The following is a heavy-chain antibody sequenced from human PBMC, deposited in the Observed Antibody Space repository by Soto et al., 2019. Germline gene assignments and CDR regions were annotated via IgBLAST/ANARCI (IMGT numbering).Heavy chain of an antibody. Sequence: QVQLVQSGAEVKKPGSSVKFSCKASGVTFSSYAISWVRQALGQGLEWMGGIIPIFGTANYAQKIQGRVTITADESTSTADMELSSLRSEDTAVYYCARGGGRDGYNSSYGMDVWGQGTTVTVSS. CDR2: IIPIFGTA. J-gene: IGHJ6*02. V-gene: IGHV1-69*12. CDR1: GVTFSSYA. D-gene: IGHD2-15*01. CDR3: ARGGGRDGYNSSYGMDV.